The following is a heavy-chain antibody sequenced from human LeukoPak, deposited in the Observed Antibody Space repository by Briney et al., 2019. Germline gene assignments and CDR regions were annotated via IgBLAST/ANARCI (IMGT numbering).Heavy chain of an antibody. D-gene: IGHD7-27*01. J-gene: IGHJ4*01. CDR1: GFSLGSSW. CDR3: ARDPAWGAMDY. CDR2: MNEDGRGT. Sequence: GRFLRLSGAVSGFSLGSSWMSWVRQSPGKGLEWVADMNEDGRGTYSVDSVKGRFTVSRDNAQNSAYLQMNSLRVEDTGVNYCARDPAWGAMDYWGQGTRVTVSS. V-gene: IGHV3-7*01.